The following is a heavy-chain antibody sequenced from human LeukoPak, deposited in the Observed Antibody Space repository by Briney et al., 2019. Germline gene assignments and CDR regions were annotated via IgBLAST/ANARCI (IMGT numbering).Heavy chain of an antibody. V-gene: IGHV3-48*01. J-gene: IGHJ4*02. D-gene: IGHD6-6*01. Sequence: GGSLRLSCAASGFTFSSYSMNWVRQAPGKGLEWVSYISSSSSTIYYADSVKGRFTISRDNAKNSLYLQMNSLRAEDTAVYYCARDHIAARTQPAYWGQGTLVTVSP. CDR3: ARDHIAARTQPAY. CDR2: ISSSSSTI. CDR1: GFTFSSYS.